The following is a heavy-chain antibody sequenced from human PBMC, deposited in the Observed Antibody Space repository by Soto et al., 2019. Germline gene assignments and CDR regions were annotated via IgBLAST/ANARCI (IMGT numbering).Heavy chain of an antibody. CDR2: ISAYNGNT. D-gene: IGHD2-21*01. CDR3: ARLGPPLYCGGECYYYYYYGMDV. V-gene: IGHV1-18*01. Sequence: ASVKVSCKASGYTFTSYGISWVRQAPGQGLEWMGWISAYNGNTNYAQKLQGRVTMTTDTSTSTAYMELRSLRSDDTAVYYCARLGPPLYCGGECYYYYYYGMDVWGQGTTVTVSS. J-gene: IGHJ6*02. CDR1: GYTFTSYG.